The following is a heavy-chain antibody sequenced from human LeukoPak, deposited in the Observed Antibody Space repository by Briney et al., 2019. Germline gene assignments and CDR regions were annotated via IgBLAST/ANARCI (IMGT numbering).Heavy chain of an antibody. D-gene: IGHD3-10*01. V-gene: IGHV1-24*01. J-gene: IGHJ5*02. Sequence: ASVKVSCKVSGYTLTELSMHWVRQAPGKGLEWMGGFDPEDGETIYAQKLQGGVTMTEDTSTDTAYMELSSLRSEDTAVYYCATVGYYGSGSEKFDPWGQGTLVTVSS. CDR1: GYTLTELS. CDR3: ATVGYYGSGSEKFDP. CDR2: FDPEDGET.